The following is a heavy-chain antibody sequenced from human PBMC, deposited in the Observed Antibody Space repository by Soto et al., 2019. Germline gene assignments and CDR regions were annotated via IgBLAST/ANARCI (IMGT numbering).Heavy chain of an antibody. Sequence: QLQLQESGPGLVKPSETLSLTCTVSGCSISSTSYFWGWIRQPPGKGLEWIGSIYYSGSTYYHPSLKSRATVSVDTSKNQFSLKLSSVTAADTAVYYCARHPSDFWFDPWGQGTLVTVSS. D-gene: IGHD2-21*02. V-gene: IGHV4-39*01. J-gene: IGHJ5*02. CDR1: GCSISSTSYF. CDR3: ARHPSDFWFDP. CDR2: IYYSGST.